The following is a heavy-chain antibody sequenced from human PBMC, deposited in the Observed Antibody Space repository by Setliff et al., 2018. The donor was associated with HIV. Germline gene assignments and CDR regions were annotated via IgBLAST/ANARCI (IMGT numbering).Heavy chain of an antibody. D-gene: IGHD2-2*01. J-gene: IGHJ6*03. CDR3: AKHAPQYYYYMDV. Sequence: NPGGSLRLSCAASGFTFTIYSLNWVRQAPGKGLEWVSSISSGGGYIYYADSVKGRFTISRDSTKNSVYLQMNSLRAEDTAVYYCAKHAPQYYYYMDVWGKGTTITVSS. CDR1: GFTFTIYS. CDR2: ISSGGGYI. V-gene: IGHV3-21*04.